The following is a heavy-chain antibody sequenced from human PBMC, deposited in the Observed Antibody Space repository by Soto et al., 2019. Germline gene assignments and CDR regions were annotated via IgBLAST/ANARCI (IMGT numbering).Heavy chain of an antibody. CDR2: ISYDGSNK. J-gene: IGHJ5*02. D-gene: IGHD3-22*01. CDR1: GFTFSSYG. Sequence: QVQLVESGGGVVQPGRSLRLSCAASGFTFSSYGMHWVRQAPGKGLEWVAVISYDGSNKYYADSVKGRFTISRDNSKNTLYLQMNSLRAEDTAVYYCAKDLLYYDSLRGWFDPWGQGTLVTVSS. CDR3: AKDLLYYDSLRGWFDP. V-gene: IGHV3-30*18.